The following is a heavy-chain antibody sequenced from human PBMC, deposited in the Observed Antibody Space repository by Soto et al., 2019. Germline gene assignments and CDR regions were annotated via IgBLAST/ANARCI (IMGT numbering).Heavy chain of an antibody. CDR2: ISGSGDYT. D-gene: IGHD6-13*01. CDR1: GFTFRSNG. J-gene: IGHJ4*02. CDR3: AREVIADYFDY. V-gene: IGHV3-23*01. Sequence: EVQLLESGGGVVQPGGSLRLSFAGSGFTFRSNGMNWVRQAPGKGLEWVSSISGSGDYTYYADSVKGRFTISRDNTKNTVYLQMNSLRAEDTAVYYCAREVIADYFDYWGQGTLVTVSS.